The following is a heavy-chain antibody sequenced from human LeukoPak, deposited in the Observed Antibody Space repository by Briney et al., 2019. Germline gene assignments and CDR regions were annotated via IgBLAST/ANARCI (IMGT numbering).Heavy chain of an antibody. D-gene: IGHD3-22*01. CDR3: ARGPPKVIVWWPPPRFDY. CDR2: INHSGST. J-gene: IGHJ4*02. Sequence: SETLSLTCAVYGGSSSGYYWSWIRQPPGKGLEWIGEINHSGSTNYNPSLKSRVTISVDTSKNQFSLKLSSVTAADTAVYYCARGPPKVIVWWPPPRFDYWGQGTLVTVSS. CDR1: GGSSSGYY. V-gene: IGHV4-34*01.